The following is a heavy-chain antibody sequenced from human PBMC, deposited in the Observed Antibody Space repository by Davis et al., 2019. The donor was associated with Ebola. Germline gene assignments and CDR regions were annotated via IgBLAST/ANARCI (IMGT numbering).Heavy chain of an antibody. CDR1: GGSISSSSYY. J-gene: IGHJ4*02. CDR2: IYYSGST. CDR3: ATTSIAARPDY. D-gene: IGHD6-6*01. V-gene: IGHV4-39*01. Sequence: MPSETLSLTRTVSGGSISSSSYYWGWIRQPPRKGLEWIGSIYYSGSTYYNPSLKSRVTISVDSSRNQFSLKLNSVTAADTAVYYCATTSIAARPDYWGQGTLVTVSS.